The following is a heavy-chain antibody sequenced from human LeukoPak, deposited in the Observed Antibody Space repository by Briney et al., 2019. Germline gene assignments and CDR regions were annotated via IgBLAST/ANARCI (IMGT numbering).Heavy chain of an antibody. CDR1: GFSFTGYF. CDR3: ARGPHDTAYYFDQ. Sequence: GASVKVSCKASGFSFTGYFMHWVRQAPGQGPEWMGRIDPNSGGTNYALKFQGRVTMTRDTPITTAYMDLSRLRSDDTAVYHCARGPHDTAYYFDQWGQGALVTVSS. D-gene: IGHD5-18*01. J-gene: IGHJ4*02. V-gene: IGHV1-2*06. CDR2: IDPNSGGT.